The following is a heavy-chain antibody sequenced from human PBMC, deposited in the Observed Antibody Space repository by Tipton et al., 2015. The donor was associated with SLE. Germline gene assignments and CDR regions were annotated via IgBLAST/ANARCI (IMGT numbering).Heavy chain of an antibody. D-gene: IGHD1-26*01. J-gene: IGHJ3*01. Sequence: SLRLSCEASGFTFSTYGMHWVRQAPGKGLEWVAFIRSDGTNKYYADSVKGRFTISRDNSKNTLYLQVNSLRAEDTAVFYCAKISGRYFTDTFDLWGQGTMVTVSS. V-gene: IGHV3-30*02. CDR3: AKISGRYFTDTFDL. CDR2: IRSDGTNK. CDR1: GFTFSTYG.